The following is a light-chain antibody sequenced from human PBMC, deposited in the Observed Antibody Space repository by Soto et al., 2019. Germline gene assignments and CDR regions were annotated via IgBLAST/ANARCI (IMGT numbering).Light chain of an antibody. J-gene: IGKJ4*01. CDR2: DAS. CDR1: QDIKNY. V-gene: IGKV1-33*01. Sequence: DIQMTQSPSSLSASVGDRVTITCQASQDIKNYLNWYQQKPGKAPNLLIYDASNLKTGVPSRFSGSGSGAHFTFTISSLQPEDIATYYCQHYDHLPPLSFGGGTKVEIK. CDR3: QHYDHLPPLS.